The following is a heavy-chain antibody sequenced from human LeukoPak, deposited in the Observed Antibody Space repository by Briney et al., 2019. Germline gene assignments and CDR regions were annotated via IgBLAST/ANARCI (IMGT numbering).Heavy chain of an antibody. D-gene: IGHD7-27*01. J-gene: IGHJ3*02. CDR2: IYRGGST. V-gene: IGHV3-53*01. CDR3: AREILTGYAFDI. Sequence: PGGSLRLSCAASGLIVSNNYMTWVRQAPGKGLEWVSVIYRGGSTYYADSVKGRFTISRDNSKNTLFLQMNSLRGEDTAVYYCAREILTGYAFDIWGQGTMVTVSS. CDR1: GLIVSNNY.